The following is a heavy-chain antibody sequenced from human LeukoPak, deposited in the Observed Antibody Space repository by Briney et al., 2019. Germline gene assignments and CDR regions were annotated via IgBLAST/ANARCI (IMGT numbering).Heavy chain of an antibody. CDR3: ARDFRAVAGNFEY. J-gene: IGHJ4*02. CDR2: ISYDGSNE. V-gene: IGHV3-30-3*01. CDR1: GFTFSSYA. Sequence: GGSLRLSCAASGFTFSSYAMHWVRQAPGKGLEWVALISYDGSNEHYADSVKGRYTLSRDNSKNTLYLQMNSLTADDTAMYYCARDFRAVAGNFEYWGQGTLVTLSS. D-gene: IGHD6-19*01.